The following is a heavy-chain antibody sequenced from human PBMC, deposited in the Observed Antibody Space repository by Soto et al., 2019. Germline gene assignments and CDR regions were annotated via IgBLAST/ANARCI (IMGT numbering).Heavy chain of an antibody. D-gene: IGHD6-19*01. CDR1: GGPISSDY. CDR2: IYYSGST. J-gene: IGHJ5*02. Sequence: SETLSLTCTVSGGPISSDYWSWIRQPPGKGLEWIGYIYYSGSTNYNPSLKSRVTISVDTSKNQFSLKLSSVTAADTAVYYCARNAIAVADMGGNWFDPWGQGTLVTVS. CDR3: ARNAIAVADMGGNWFDP. V-gene: IGHV4-59*01.